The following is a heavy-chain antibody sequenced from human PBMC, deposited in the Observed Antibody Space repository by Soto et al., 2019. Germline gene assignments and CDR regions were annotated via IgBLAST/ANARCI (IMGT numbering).Heavy chain of an antibody. D-gene: IGHD2-2*01. CDR1: GFTFSSYA. CDR3: AKEVGFGDCSSTSCYYYGMDA. Sequence: EVQLLESGGGLVQPGGSLRLSCAASGFTFSSYAMSWVRQAPGKGLEWVSAISGSGGSTYYADSVKGRFTISRDNSKNTLYLQMNSLRAEDTAVYYCAKEVGFGDCSSTSCYYYGMDAWGQGTTVTVSS. V-gene: IGHV3-23*01. CDR2: ISGSGGST. J-gene: IGHJ6*02.